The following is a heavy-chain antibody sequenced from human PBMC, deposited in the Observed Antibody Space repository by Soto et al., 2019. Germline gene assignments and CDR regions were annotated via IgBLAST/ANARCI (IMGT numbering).Heavy chain of an antibody. J-gene: IGHJ6*02. Sequence: GGSLRLSCAASGFTFSSYGMHWVRQAPGKGLEWVAVIWYDGSNKYYADSVKGRFTISRDNSKNTLYLQMHSLRAEDRAVYYCASEYSSSSEFGHGMDVWGQGTTVTVSS. V-gene: IGHV3-33*01. CDR2: IWYDGSNK. CDR3: ASEYSSSSEFGHGMDV. CDR1: GFTFSSYG. D-gene: IGHD6-6*01.